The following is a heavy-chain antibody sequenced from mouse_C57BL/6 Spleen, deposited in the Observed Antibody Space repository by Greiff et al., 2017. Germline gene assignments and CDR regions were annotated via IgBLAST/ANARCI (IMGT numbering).Heavy chain of an antibody. CDR1: GYTFTSYW. CDR3: ARLGTTGYYYAMDY. J-gene: IGHJ4*01. V-gene: IGHV1-59*01. Sequence: VQLQQPGAELVRPGTSVKLSCKASGYTFTSYWMHWVKQRPGQGLEWIGVIDPSDSYTNYNQKFKGKATLTVDTSSSTAYMQLSSLTSEDAAVYYCARLGTTGYYYAMDYWGQGTSVTVSS. CDR2: IDPSDSYT. D-gene: IGHD1-1*01.